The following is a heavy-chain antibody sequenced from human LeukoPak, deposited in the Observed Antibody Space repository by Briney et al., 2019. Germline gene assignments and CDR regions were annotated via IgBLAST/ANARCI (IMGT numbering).Heavy chain of an antibody. D-gene: IGHD3-10*01. CDR2: ASASGAGT. CDR3: TKDHYYASGSYSD. J-gene: IGHJ4*02. CDR1: GFTFSNYA. Sequence: GGSLRLSCAASGFTFSNYAMNWVRQAPGEGLEWVSTASASGAGTYYADSVRGRFTISRDNFKNMLYLQMYSLRAEDTAVYFCTKDHYYASGSYSDWGQGTLVTVSS. V-gene: IGHV3-23*01.